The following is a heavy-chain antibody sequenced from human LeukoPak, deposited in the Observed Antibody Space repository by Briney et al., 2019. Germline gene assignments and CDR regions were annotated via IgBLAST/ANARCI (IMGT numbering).Heavy chain of an antibody. Sequence: SETLSLTCAVYGGSFSNYYWSWIRQPPGKGLEWIGEINHSGSTNYNPSLKSRVTISVDTSKNQFSLKLSSVTAADTAVYYCARVDVSYYYYGMDVWGQGTTVTVSS. J-gene: IGHJ6*02. V-gene: IGHV4-34*01. CDR1: GGSFSNYY. CDR3: ARVDVSYYYYGMDV. CDR2: INHSGST. D-gene: IGHD3-16*01.